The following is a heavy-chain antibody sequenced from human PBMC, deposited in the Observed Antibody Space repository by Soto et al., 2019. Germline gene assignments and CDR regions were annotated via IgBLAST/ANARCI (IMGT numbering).Heavy chain of an antibody. Sequence: QVQLQESGPGLVKPSQTLSLTCTVSGGSISSGGYYWSWIRQHPGKGLEWIGYIYYSGSTYYNPSLKSRVTIXXDXSXSQCSLKLSSVTAADTAVYYCARAPRGPSQGLSLAIWGQGTMVTVSS. CDR2: IYYSGST. V-gene: IGHV4-31*03. CDR1: GGSISSGGYY. CDR3: ARAPRGPSQGLSLAI. D-gene: IGHD3-16*01. J-gene: IGHJ3*02.